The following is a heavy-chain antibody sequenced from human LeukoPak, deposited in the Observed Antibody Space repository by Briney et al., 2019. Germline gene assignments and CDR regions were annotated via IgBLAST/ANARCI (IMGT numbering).Heavy chain of an antibody. D-gene: IGHD5/OR15-5a*01. CDR2: ITSNGGKT. CDR1: GFTLCTFA. V-gene: IGHV3-64D*06. J-gene: IGHJ6*03. Sequence: PGGSLSLSCSASGFTLCTFAMHWVRQAPGKGPEYVSGITSNGGKTYYADSLKGRFTISRDNSKNTLYLQMSSLRAEDTAVYYCCVQKGGSVSWG. CDR3: CVQKGGSVS.